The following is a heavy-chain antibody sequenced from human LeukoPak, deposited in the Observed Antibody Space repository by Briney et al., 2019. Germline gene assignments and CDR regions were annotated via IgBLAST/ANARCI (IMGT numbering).Heavy chain of an antibody. J-gene: IGHJ4*02. CDR2: ISGSGGST. Sequence: GGSLRLSCAASGFTFDDYAMSWVRQAPGKGLEWVSAISGSGGSTYYADSVKGRFTISRDNSKNTLYLQMNSLRAEDTAVYYCAKGSAAYYYDSSGYNPDYWGQGTLVTVSS. CDR1: GFTFDDYA. CDR3: AKGSAAYYYDSSGYNPDY. V-gene: IGHV3-23*01. D-gene: IGHD3-22*01.